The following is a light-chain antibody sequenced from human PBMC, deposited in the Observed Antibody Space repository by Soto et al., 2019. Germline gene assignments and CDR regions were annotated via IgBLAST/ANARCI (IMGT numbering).Light chain of an antibody. CDR2: DGT. V-gene: IGLV2-14*01. Sequence: QSALTQPASVSGSPGQSITVSCTGTSSDVGGYNYVSWYQQHPGKAPRLMIYDGTNRPSGVSNRFSGSKSGNTASLTISGLQAEDEEADYCSSYSRGSTYVFGTGTKVTVL. CDR1: SSDVGGYNY. CDR3: SSYSRGSTYV. J-gene: IGLJ1*01.